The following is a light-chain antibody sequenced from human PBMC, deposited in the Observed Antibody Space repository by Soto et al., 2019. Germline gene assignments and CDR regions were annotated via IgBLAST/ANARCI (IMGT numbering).Light chain of an antibody. Sequence: QSVLTQPPSAPGTPGQRVAISCSGSSSNIGSNTVNWYQHLPGTAPKLLIYSENQRPSGVPDRFSGSKSGTSASLAISGLQSEDEADYYCAAWDDRLNGYVFGTGTKVTVL. CDR1: SSNIGSNT. CDR3: AAWDDRLNGYV. V-gene: IGLV1-44*01. CDR2: SEN. J-gene: IGLJ1*01.